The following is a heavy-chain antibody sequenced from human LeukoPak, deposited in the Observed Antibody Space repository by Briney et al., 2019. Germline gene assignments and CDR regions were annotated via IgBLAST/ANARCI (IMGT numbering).Heavy chain of an antibody. CDR1: GFTFNDYA. CDR3: VKDIHYHDSSVLDY. Sequence: GGSLRLSCAASGFTFNDYAMHWVRQAPGKGLEWVSGINWNSGSIDYADSVKGRFTISRDNAKNSLYLQMNSLRAGDTALYYCVKDIHYHDSSVLDYWGQGTLVTVSS. J-gene: IGHJ4*02. CDR2: INWNSGSI. V-gene: IGHV3-9*01. D-gene: IGHD3-22*01.